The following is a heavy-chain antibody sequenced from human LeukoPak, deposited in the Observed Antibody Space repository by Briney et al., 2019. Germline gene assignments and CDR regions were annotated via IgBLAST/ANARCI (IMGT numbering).Heavy chain of an antibody. D-gene: IGHD4-23*01. CDR2: IGGTGDNI. CDR1: GFAFSTYV. J-gene: IGHJ4*02. CDR3: AKPGYAGRWFYFDY. Sequence: PGGSLRLSCAASGFAFSTYVMNWVRQAPGKGLEWVSTIGGTGDNIYYADSVKGRFTISRDNSKNTVFLQMNSLRVEDTAVYYCAKPGYAGRWFYFDYWGQGTLVTVSS. V-gene: IGHV3-23*01.